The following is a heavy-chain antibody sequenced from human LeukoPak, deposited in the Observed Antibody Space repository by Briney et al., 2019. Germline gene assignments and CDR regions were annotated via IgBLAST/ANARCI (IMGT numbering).Heavy chain of an antibody. J-gene: IGHJ4*02. Sequence: GGSLRLSCAASGFTFSNYWMGWVRQGPGKRLEWVANIKQDGGEKYFVDSVKGRFTISRDNAKNSLYLQMNSLRAEDTAVYYCTRDGSGWANWWGQGTLVTVSS. CDR3: TRDGSGWANW. D-gene: IGHD6-19*01. CDR2: IKQDGGEK. V-gene: IGHV3-7*01. CDR1: GFTFSNYW.